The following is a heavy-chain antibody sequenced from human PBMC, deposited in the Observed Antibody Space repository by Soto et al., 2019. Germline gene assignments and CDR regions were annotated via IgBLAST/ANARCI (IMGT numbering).Heavy chain of an antibody. V-gene: IGHV4-31*03. J-gene: IGHJ5*02. Sequence: PSETLSLTCTVSGGSISSGGYYWSWIRQHPGKGLEWIGYIYYSGSTYYNPSLKSRVTISVDTSKNQFSLKLSSVTAADTAVYYCARGPPNDYGGNFYWFDPWGQGTLVTVSS. CDR2: IYYSGST. CDR3: ARGPPNDYGGNFYWFDP. D-gene: IGHD4-17*01. CDR1: GGSISSGGYY.